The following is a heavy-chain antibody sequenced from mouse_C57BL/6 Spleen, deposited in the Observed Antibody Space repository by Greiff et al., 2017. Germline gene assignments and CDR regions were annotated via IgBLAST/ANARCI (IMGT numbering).Heavy chain of an antibody. J-gene: IGHJ3*01. CDR2: ILPGSGST. D-gene: IGHD1-1*01. CDR1: GYTFTGYW. V-gene: IGHV1-9*01. CDR3: ARGGITTVVPFAY. Sequence: QVQLQQSGAELMKPGASVKLSCTATGYTFTGYWIEWVKQSPGHGLEWIGEILPGSGSTNYNEKFKGKATFTADTSSNTAYMQLSSLTTVDSALYYCARGGITTVVPFAYWGQGTLVTVSA.